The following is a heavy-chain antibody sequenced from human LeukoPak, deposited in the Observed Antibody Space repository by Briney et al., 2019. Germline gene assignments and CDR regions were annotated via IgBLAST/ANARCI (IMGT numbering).Heavy chain of an antibody. Sequence: GGSLRLSCAASGFTFSSYGMSWVRQAPGKGLEWVSAISGSGGSTYYADSVKGRFTISRDNSKNTLYLQMNSLGAEDTAVYYCAKFHGSSWYSRYYYYYMDVWGKGTTVTVSS. CDR2: ISGSGGST. V-gene: IGHV3-23*01. CDR1: GFTFSSYG. CDR3: AKFHGSSWYSRYYYYYMDV. D-gene: IGHD6-13*01. J-gene: IGHJ6*03.